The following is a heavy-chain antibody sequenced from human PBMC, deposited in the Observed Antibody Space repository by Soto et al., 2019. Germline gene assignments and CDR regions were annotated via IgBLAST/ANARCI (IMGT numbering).Heavy chain of an antibody. CDR3: ARDVSGGTYPWFFDL. D-gene: IGHD1-26*01. J-gene: IGHJ2*01. CDR2: ISGYNGNI. CDR1: GYTSSIYG. Sequence: QGQLVQSGAEVKKPGASVNVSCKASGYTSSIYGISWVRQAPGQGLEWMAWISGYNGNIKYAQKFQGRVTVATDTTTRGAYMELMSLRSDDTAVYYCARDVSGGTYPWFFDLWGRGTLVTVSS. V-gene: IGHV1-18*04.